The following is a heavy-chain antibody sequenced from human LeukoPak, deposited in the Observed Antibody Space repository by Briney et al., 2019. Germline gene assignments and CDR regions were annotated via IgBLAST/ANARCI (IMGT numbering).Heavy chain of an antibody. CDR2: IYYSGST. D-gene: IGHD6-19*01. CDR3: ARHVGYSSGWYWFDP. V-gene: IGHV4-59*08. CDR1: GGSISSYY. Sequence: PSETLSLTCTVSGGSISSYYWSWIRQPPGKGLEWIGYIYYSGSTNYNPSLKSRVTISIDTSKNQFSLKLSSVTAADTAVYYCARHVGYSSGWYWFDPWGQGTLVTVSS. J-gene: IGHJ5*02.